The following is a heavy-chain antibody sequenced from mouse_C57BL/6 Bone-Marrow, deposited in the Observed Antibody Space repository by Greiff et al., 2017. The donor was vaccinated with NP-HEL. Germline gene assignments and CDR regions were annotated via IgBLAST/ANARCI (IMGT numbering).Heavy chain of an antibody. CDR3: AGGQLRLRAWFAY. V-gene: IGHV1-81*01. CDR1: GYTFPSYG. CDR2: IYPRSGNT. J-gene: IGHJ3*01. D-gene: IGHD3-2*02. Sequence: VQLQQSGAELARPGASVKLSCKSSGYTFPSYGISWVKQSTGQGLEWIGEIYPRSGNTYYNEKFKGKATLTADKTSRTAYMELRSLTSEDSAVYFCAGGQLRLRAWFAYWGQGTLVTVSA.